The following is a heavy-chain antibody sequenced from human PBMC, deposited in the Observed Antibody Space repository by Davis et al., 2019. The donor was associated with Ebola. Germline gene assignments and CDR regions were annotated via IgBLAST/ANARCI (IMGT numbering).Heavy chain of an antibody. V-gene: IGHV4-39*01. D-gene: IGHD3-10*01. Sequence: MPSETLSLTCTVSGGSISSSSYYWGWIRQPPGKGLEWIGSIYYSGSTYYNPSLKSRVTISVDTSKNQFSLKLSSATAADTAVYYCARGENYGSGSVDYWGQGTLVTVSS. CDR2: IYYSGST. CDR3: ARGENYGSGSVDY. CDR1: GGSISSSSYY. J-gene: IGHJ4*02.